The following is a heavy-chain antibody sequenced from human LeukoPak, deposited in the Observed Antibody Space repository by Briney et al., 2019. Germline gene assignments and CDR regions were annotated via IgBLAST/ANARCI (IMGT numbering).Heavy chain of an antibody. V-gene: IGHV4-34*01. CDR3: ARGSSFDGYCSAGACDAGYYDS. J-gene: IGHJ4*02. CDR2: INHRGSS. CDR1: GESFSAYF. Sequence: PSETLSLTCAVYGESFSAYFWNWIRQAPGKPLEYIGEINHRGSSHYNPSLKTGVTLSVDTSKNQFSLKLTSVTAADTAVYFCARGSSFDGYCSAGACDAGYYDSWGQGTPVTVSS. D-gene: IGHD2-15*01.